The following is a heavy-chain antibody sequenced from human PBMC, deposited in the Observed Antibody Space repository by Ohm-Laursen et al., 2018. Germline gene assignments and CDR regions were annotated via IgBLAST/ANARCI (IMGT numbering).Heavy chain of an antibody. V-gene: IGHV4-4*07. CDR2: MYATGSS. CDR3: ASSSGYYYYYGMDV. Sequence: SETLSLTCTVSGDSINNYYWSWIRQPAGKGLEWIGRMYATGSSNYNPSLNSRVTISVDTSKNHFSLKLSSVTAADTAVYYCASSSGYYYYYGMDVWGQGTTVTVSS. CDR1: GDSINNYY. D-gene: IGHD3-3*01. J-gene: IGHJ6*02.